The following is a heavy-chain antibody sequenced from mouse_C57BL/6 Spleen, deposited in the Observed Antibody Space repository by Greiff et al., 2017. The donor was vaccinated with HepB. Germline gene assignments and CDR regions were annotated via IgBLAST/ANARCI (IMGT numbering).Heavy chain of an antibody. CDR1: GYTFTDYN. V-gene: IGHV1-22*01. J-gene: IGHJ3*01. CDR2: INPNNGGT. Sequence: VQLQQSGPELVKPGASVKMSCKASGYTFTDYNMHWVKQSHGKSLEWIGYINPNNGGTSYNQKFKGKATLTVNKSSSTAYMELRSLTSEDSAVYYCARIYDGYYVWFAYWGQGTLVTVSA. CDR3: ARIYDGYYVWFAY. D-gene: IGHD2-3*01.